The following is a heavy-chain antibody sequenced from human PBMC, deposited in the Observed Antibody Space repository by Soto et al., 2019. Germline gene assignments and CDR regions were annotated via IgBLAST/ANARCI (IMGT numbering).Heavy chain of an antibody. V-gene: IGHV1-18*01. Sequence: ASVKVSCKASGYTFTSYGISWVRQAPGQGLEWMGWISAYNGNTNYAQKLQGRVTMATDTSTGTAYMELRSLRSDDTAVYYCARDPERERAARHATPFDYWGQGTLVTVSS. CDR2: ISAYNGNT. J-gene: IGHJ4*02. D-gene: IGHD6-6*01. CDR3: ARDPERERAARHATPFDY. CDR1: GYTFTSYG.